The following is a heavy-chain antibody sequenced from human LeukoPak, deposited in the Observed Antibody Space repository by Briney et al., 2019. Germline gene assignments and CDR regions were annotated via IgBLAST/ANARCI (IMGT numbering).Heavy chain of an antibody. J-gene: IGHJ4*02. CDR3: ANDFNWATDY. CDR1: GLTFSTSS. Sequence: PGGSLRLSCAASGLTFSTSSFHWVRQAPGKGLEWVAFIRHDGSDKYYADSVKSRFISSRDNSKNNVYLQMNSLRIEDSALYYCANDFNWATDYWGQGTLVTVSS. CDR2: IRHDGSDK. V-gene: IGHV3-30*02. D-gene: IGHD1-1*01.